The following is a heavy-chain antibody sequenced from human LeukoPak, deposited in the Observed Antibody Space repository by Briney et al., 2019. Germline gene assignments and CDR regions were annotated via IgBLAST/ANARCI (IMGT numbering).Heavy chain of an antibody. CDR1: GGSISSCY. V-gene: IGHV4-4*07. D-gene: IGHD3-3*01. J-gene: IGHJ6*03. CDR2: VYTSGST. Sequence: SETLSLTCTVSGGSISSCYWSWIRQPAGKGLEWIGRVYTSGSTNYNPSLKSRVTMSVDTPKNQFSLKLSSVTAADTAVYYCARNLYDFWSGYSTGDYYYYMDVWGKGTTVTVSS. CDR3: ARNLYDFWSGYSTGDYYYYMDV.